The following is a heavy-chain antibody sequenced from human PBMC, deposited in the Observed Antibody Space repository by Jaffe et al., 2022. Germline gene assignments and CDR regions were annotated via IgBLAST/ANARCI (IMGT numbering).Heavy chain of an antibody. D-gene: IGHD3-10*01. V-gene: IGHV3-30*02. J-gene: IGHJ3*02. CDR1: GFTFSSYG. CDR2: IRYDGSNK. CDR3: AKDSTVGLLWFRFDAFDI. Sequence: QVQLVESGGGVVQPGGSLRLSCAASGFTFSSYGMHWVRQAPGKGLEWVAFIRYDGSNKYYADSVKGRFTISRDNSKNTLYLQMNSLRAEDTAVYYCAKDSTVGLLWFRFDAFDIWGQGTMVTVSS.